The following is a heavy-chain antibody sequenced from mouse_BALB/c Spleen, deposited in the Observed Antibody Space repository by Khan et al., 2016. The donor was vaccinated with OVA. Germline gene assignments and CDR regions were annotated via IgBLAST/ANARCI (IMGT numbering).Heavy chain of an antibody. CDR3: ARGGSSGPAWFAY. CDR1: GYSITSGYF. V-gene: IGHV3-6*02. J-gene: IGHJ3*01. CDR2: IRYDGNS. D-gene: IGHD3-1*01. Sequence: EVQLQESGPGLVKPSQSLSLTCSVTGYSITSGYFWNWIRQFPGNKLEWMGYIRYDGNSNYNPSLKNRISITRDTSKNQFFLKLNSVTPEGTATYSGARGGSSGPAWFAYWGQGTLVTGSA.